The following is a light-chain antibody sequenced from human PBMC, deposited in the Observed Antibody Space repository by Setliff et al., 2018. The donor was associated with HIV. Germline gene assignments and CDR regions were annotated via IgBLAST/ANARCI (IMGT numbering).Light chain of an antibody. CDR3: SSFSGINTL. Sequence: QSALTQPASVSGSPGQSITISCTGTSSDVGGYNYVSWYQLHPGKAPKLMIYGVRNRPSGVPNRFSGSKSDNTASLTISGLQAEDEADYYCSSFSGINTLFGGGTKVNVL. CDR1: SSDVGGYNY. CDR2: GVR. J-gene: IGLJ2*01. V-gene: IGLV2-14*03.